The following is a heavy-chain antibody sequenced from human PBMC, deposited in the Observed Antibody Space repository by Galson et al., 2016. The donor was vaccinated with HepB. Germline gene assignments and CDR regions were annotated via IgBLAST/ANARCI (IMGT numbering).Heavy chain of an antibody. Sequence: SLRLSCAGSGLAFSYHVMYWVRQAPGKGLEWVSAIRGSDNVPTYADSVKGRFTIFRDDSKNAVFLQMNSRGADDTAIYYCAKLGVRVATGGVDYWGQGTLVTVSS. D-gene: IGHD3-10*01. CDR1: GLAFSYHV. V-gene: IGHV3-23*01. J-gene: IGHJ4*02. CDR3: AKLGVRVATGGVDY. CDR2: IRGSDNVP.